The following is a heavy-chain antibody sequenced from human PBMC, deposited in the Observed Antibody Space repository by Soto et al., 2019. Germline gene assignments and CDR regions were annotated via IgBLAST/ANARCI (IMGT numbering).Heavy chain of an antibody. CDR3: ARGGGVGVAGSAAFDM. Sequence: QLHLVQSGAVVKKPGASVTVSCSASGYPVTAYYMHWVRQAPGRGLAWMGGINPATGAAKYTQTCQGRVTMTRDTSTSTVFMELSGLTSEDTAVFYCARGGGVGVAGSAAFDMWGQGTLVTVSS. V-gene: IGHV1-2*02. J-gene: IGHJ3*02. CDR2: INPATGAA. D-gene: IGHD3-3*01. CDR1: GYPVTAYY.